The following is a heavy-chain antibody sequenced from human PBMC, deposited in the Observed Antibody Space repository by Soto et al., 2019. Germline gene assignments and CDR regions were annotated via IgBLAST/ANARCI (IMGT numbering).Heavy chain of an antibody. CDR2: ISYDGSNK. V-gene: IGHV3-30-3*01. J-gene: IGHJ3*02. CDR1: GFTFSSYA. D-gene: IGHD2-21*02. Sequence: GGSLRLSCAASGFTFSSYAMHWVRQAPGKVLEWVAVISYDGSNKYYADSVKGRFTISRDNSKNTLYLQMNSLRAEDTAVYYCARPRTLVVTADAFDIWGQGTMVTVSS. CDR3: ARPRTLVVTADAFDI.